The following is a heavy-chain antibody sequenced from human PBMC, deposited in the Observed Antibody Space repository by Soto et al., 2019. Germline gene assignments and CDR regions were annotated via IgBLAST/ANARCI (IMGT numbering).Heavy chain of an antibody. Sequence: QVQLVESGGGVVQPGRSLRLSCAASGFTFSSYAMHWVRQAPGKGLEWVAVISYDGSNKYYADSVKGRFTISRDNSKNTLYLQMNSLRAEDTAVYYCAREERISRSFDYWGQGTLVTVSS. CDR2: ISYDGSNK. D-gene: IGHD2-15*01. CDR3: AREERISRSFDY. CDR1: GFTFSSYA. V-gene: IGHV3-30-3*01. J-gene: IGHJ4*02.